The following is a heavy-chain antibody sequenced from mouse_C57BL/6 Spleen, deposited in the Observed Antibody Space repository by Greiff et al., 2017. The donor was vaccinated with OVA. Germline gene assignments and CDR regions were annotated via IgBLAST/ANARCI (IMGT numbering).Heavy chain of an antibody. CDR3: ARNYDYPDYYAMDY. V-gene: IGHV1-64*01. Sequence: QVQLQQPGAELVKPGASVKLSCKASGYTFTSYWMHWVKQRPGQGLEWIGMIHPNSGSTNYNEKFKSKATLTVDKSSSTAYMQLSSLTSEDSAVYYCARNYDYPDYYAMDYWGQGTSVTVSS. J-gene: IGHJ4*01. D-gene: IGHD2-4*01. CDR1: GYTFTSYW. CDR2: IHPNSGST.